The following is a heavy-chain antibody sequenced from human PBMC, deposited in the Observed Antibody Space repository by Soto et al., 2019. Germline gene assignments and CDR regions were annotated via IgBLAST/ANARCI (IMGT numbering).Heavy chain of an antibody. CDR1: GYTFTSYG. D-gene: IGHD2-2*01. CDR3: ARDLENCISTSCYYVVAFDI. V-gene: IGHV1-18*01. CDR2: ISAYNGNT. Sequence: ASVKVSCKASGYTFTSYGISWVRQAPGQGLEWMGWISAYNGNTNYAQKLQGRVTMTTDTSTSTAYMELRSLRSDDTAVYYCARDLENCISTSCYYVVAFDIWGQGTMVT. J-gene: IGHJ3*02.